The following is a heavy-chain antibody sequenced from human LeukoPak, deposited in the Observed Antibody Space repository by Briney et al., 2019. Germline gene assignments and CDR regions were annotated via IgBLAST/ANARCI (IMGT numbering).Heavy chain of an antibody. CDR1: GLAFSTSR. D-gene: IGHD6-13*01. Sequence: GGSLRLSCAASGLAFSTSRMNWVRQAPGKGLEWVSSISSSSAYIYYADSVKGRFTISRDNAKNSLYLQMNSLRAEDTALYYCARDLYRRQQLGLIDYWGRGTLATVSS. J-gene: IGHJ4*02. V-gene: IGHV3-21*01. CDR3: ARDLYRRQQLGLIDY. CDR2: ISSSSAYI.